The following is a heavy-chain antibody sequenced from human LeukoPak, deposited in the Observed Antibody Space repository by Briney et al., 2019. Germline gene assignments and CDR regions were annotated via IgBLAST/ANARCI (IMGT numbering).Heavy chain of an antibody. CDR3: ARDYLPIVVVDAFDI. Sequence: PGGSLRLSCAASGFTFSSYAMHWVRQAPGKGLEWVAVISYDGSNKYYADSVKGRFTISRDNSKNTLYLQMNSLRAEDTAVYYCARDYLPIVVVDAFDIWGQGTMVTVSS. CDR1: GFTFSSYA. D-gene: IGHD3-22*01. CDR2: ISYDGSNK. J-gene: IGHJ3*02. V-gene: IGHV3-30*01.